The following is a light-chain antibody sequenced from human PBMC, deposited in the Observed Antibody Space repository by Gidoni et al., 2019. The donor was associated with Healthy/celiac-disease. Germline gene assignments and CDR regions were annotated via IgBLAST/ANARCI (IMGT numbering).Light chain of an antibody. J-gene: IGKJ5*01. V-gene: IGKV3-11*01. CDR1: QSVSSY. CDR3: QQRSNWPPSIT. Sequence: EFVLTHSPATLSLSPGERATLSCRASQSVSSYLAWYQQKPGQAPRLLIYDASNRATGIPARFSGSGSGTDFTLTISSLEPEDFAVYYCQQRSNWPPSITFGQGTRLEIK. CDR2: DAS.